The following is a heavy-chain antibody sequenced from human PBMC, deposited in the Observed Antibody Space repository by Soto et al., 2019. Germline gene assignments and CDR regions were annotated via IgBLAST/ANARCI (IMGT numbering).Heavy chain of an antibody. CDR3: AKGQPYSSGTGFDS. CDR1: GFTVGSNY. J-gene: IGHJ4*02. V-gene: IGHV3-53*01. D-gene: IGHD3-22*01. Sequence: PGGSLRLSCATSGFTVGSNYMSWVRQAPGKGLEWVSVIYSGGETYYADSVKGRFTISTDDSKKNLYLQMNSLRAEDTAIYYCAKGQPYSSGTGFDSWGQGTLVTVSS. CDR2: IYSGGET.